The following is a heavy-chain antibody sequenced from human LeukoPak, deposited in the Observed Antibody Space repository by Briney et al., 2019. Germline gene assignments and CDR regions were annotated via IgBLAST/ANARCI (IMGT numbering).Heavy chain of an antibody. V-gene: IGHV3-53*01. CDR3: ARESDWNYGGSFDY. CDR1: GFTVSSNY. CDR2: IYSGGST. D-gene: IGHD1-7*01. J-gene: IGHJ4*02. Sequence: GGSLRLSCAASGFTVSSNYMSWVRQAPGKGLEWVSVIYSGGSTYYADSVKGRFTISRDNSKNTLYLQMNSLRAEDTAVYYCARESDWNYGGSFDYWGQGTLVTVSA.